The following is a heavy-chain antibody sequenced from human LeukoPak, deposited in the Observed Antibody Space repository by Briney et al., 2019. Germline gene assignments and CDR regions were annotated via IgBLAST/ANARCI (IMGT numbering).Heavy chain of an antibody. J-gene: IGHJ4*02. CDR1: GFTFSSYA. D-gene: IGHD3-22*01. CDR3: ARVVDYYDSSGYSPLGY. CDR2: ISSNGGST. Sequence: PGGSLRLSCAASGFTFSSYAMHWVRQAPGKGLEYVSAISSNGGSTYYANSVKGRFTISRDNSKNTLYLQTGSLRAEDMAVYYCARVVDYYDSSGYSPLGYWGQGTLVTVSS. V-gene: IGHV3-64*01.